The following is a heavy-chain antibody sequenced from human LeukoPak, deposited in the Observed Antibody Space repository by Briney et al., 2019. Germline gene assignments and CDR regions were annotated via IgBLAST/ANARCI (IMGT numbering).Heavy chain of an antibody. Sequence: ASVKVSCKASGYTFTNYGISWVRQAPGQGLEWMGWISSYNGNTNYAQNLQGRVTMTTDTSTCTAYMELRSLRSDDTAVYYCARGGICSSTSCYNNWFDPWGQGTLVTVSS. V-gene: IGHV1-18*01. CDR1: GYTFTNYG. CDR2: ISSYNGNT. J-gene: IGHJ5*02. D-gene: IGHD2-2*02. CDR3: ARGGICSSTSCYNNWFDP.